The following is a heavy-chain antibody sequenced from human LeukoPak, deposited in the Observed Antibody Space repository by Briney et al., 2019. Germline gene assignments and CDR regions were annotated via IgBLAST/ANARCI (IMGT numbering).Heavy chain of an antibody. D-gene: IGHD2-21*01. Sequence: PSETLSLTCSVSGGSISSYYWSWIRQPAGKGLEWIGHIYTSGTTNYNPSIRSRVTMSVDTSKNQFSQRLTSVTAADTAVYYCARVYYSRFDPWGQGTLVTVSS. CDR3: ARVYYSRFDP. CDR1: GGSISSYY. V-gene: IGHV4-4*07. CDR2: IYTSGTT. J-gene: IGHJ5*02.